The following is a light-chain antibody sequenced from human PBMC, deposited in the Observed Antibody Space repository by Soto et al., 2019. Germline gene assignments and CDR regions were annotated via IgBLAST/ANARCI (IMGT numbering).Light chain of an antibody. CDR1: SSDVGGYNY. J-gene: IGLJ1*01. V-gene: IGLV2-14*01. Sequence: QSVLTQPASVSGSPGQSITISCTGTSSDVGGYNYVSWYQQHPGKAPKLMIYEVSNRPSGVSNRFSGSKSGNTASLTISGLQAEDEPDYYCSSYTSSSTLPYVFGTGTKLTVL. CDR3: SSYTSSSTLPYV. CDR2: EVS.